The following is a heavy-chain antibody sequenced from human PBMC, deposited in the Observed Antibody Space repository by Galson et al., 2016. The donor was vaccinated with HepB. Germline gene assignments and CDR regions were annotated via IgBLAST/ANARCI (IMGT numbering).Heavy chain of an antibody. J-gene: IGHJ6*02. D-gene: IGHD3-16*01. V-gene: IGHV4-39*01. CDR2: IYYTGNT. Sequence: LSLTCNVSGGSISSGSYYWGWIRQPPGKGLEWIGNIYYTGNTYYNPSLKSRVSISVDTSKNQFSLKMSSVTAADTAVYYCAKGGVMDVWGQGTTVTVSS. CDR1: GGSISSGSYY. CDR3: AKGGVMDV.